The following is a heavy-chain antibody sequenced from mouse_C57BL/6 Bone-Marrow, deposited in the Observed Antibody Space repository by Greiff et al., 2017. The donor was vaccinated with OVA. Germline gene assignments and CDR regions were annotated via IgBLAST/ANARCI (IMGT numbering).Heavy chain of an antibody. V-gene: IGHV5-12*01. Sequence: EVKLVESGGGLVQPGGSLKLSCAASGFTFSDYYMYWVRQTPEKRLEWVAYISNGGGSTYYPDTVKGRFTISRDNAKNTLYLQMSRLKSEDTAMYYCARHKDYYGSSYSYYAMDYWGQGTSGTVSS. CDR2: ISNGGGST. D-gene: IGHD1-1*01. CDR3: ARHKDYYGSSYSYYAMDY. CDR1: GFTFSDYY. J-gene: IGHJ4*01.